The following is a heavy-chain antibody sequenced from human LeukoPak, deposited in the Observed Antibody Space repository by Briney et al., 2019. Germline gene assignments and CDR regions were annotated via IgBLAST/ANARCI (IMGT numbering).Heavy chain of an antibody. CDR2: IDTAGDR. V-gene: IGHV3-13*01. Sequence: PGGPLRLSCAASGFTFRNYDMLWAPQASGKGLEWVSAIDTAGDRSYPVSGKGRFTISRENAKNSLFLQMNNLTAGDAAVYYCARGGSLYDASYYYYLDVWGTGTRVTVSS. D-gene: IGHD2/OR15-2a*01. CDR3: ARGGSLYDASYYYYLDV. J-gene: IGHJ6*03. CDR1: GFTFRNYD.